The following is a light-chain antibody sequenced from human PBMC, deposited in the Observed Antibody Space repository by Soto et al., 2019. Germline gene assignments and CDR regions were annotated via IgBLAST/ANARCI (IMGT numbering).Light chain of an antibody. CDR1: QTIGAN. CDR3: QQSYTTVYT. CDR2: DAT. V-gene: IGKV1-39*01. J-gene: IGKJ2*01. Sequence: DIQMTHSPSSLSASVGDRVTITCRASQTIGANLNWYRQKPGKAPTLLIYDATTLQSGVPSRFSGLGSGTDFTLTITSLQPEDSATYFCQQSYTTVYTFGLGTKVDIK.